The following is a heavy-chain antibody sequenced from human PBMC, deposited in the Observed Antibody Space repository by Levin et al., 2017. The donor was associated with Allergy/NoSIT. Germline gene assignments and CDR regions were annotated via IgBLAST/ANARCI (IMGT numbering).Heavy chain of an antibody. Sequence: PGGSLRLSCAASGFTFSSYAMSWVRQAPGKGLEWVSAISGSGGSTYYADSVKGRFTISRDNSKNTLYLQMNSLRAEDTAVYYCAKDRSSLSSSWLFDYWGQGTLVTVSS. CDR1: GFTFSSYA. CDR3: AKDRSSLSSSWLFDY. D-gene: IGHD6-13*01. J-gene: IGHJ4*02. CDR2: ISGSGGST. V-gene: IGHV3-23*01.